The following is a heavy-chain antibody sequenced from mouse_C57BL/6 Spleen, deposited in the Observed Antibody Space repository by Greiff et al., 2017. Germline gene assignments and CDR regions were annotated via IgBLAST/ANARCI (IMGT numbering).Heavy chain of an antibody. D-gene: IGHD2-4*01. V-gene: IGHV5-17*01. J-gene: IGHJ4*01. Sequence: EVQLVEPGGGLVKPGGSLKLSCAASGFTFSDYGMHWVRQAPGQGLEWVAYISSGSSTIYYADTVKGRFTLSRDNAKNTLFLQMTSLRSEDTAMYYGARRGGYDDYLYAMDYWGQGTSVTVSS. CDR2: ISSGSSTI. CDR1: GFTFSDYG. CDR3: ARRGGYDDYLYAMDY.